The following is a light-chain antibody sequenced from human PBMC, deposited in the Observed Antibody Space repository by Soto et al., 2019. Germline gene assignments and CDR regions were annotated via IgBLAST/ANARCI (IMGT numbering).Light chain of an antibody. CDR2: SAS. J-gene: IGKJ4*01. CDR3: QEYNGNSGLT. CDR1: QNIRSW. V-gene: IGKV1-5*03. Sequence: DIQMTQSPSTLSASVGDRVTITCRASQNIRSWLAWYQQKPGKAPELLIYSASGLESGGPSRFSGSGSGTEFTLTFSSLQPDDFATYYCQEYNGNSGLTFGGGTKVDLK.